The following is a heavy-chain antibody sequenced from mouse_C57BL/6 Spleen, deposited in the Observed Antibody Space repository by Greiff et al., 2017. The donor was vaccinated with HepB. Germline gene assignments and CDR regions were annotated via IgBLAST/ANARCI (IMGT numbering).Heavy chain of an antibody. CDR3: ARWGYGRSPGWFAY. CDR1: GYTFTSYG. V-gene: IGHV1-81*01. Sequence: QVQLQQSGAELARPGASVTLSCKASGYTFTSYGISWVKQRTGQGLEWIGEIYPRSGNTYYNEKFKGKARLTADKSSSTAYMELRSLTSEDSAVYFGARWGYGRSPGWFAYWGQGTLVTVSA. CDR2: IYPRSGNT. D-gene: IGHD1-1*01. J-gene: IGHJ3*01.